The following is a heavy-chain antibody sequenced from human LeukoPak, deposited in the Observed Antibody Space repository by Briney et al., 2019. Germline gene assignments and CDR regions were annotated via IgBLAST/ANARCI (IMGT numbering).Heavy chain of an antibody. Sequence: GGSLRLSCAASGFTFSSYAMHWVRQAPGKGLEWVSVIYSGGSTYYADSVKGRFTISRDNSKNTLYLQMNSLRAEDTAVYYCARDLSTAMGRDYWGQGTLVTVSS. D-gene: IGHD5-18*01. V-gene: IGHV3-66*01. CDR3: ARDLSTAMGRDY. CDR2: IYSGGST. J-gene: IGHJ4*02. CDR1: GFTFSSYA.